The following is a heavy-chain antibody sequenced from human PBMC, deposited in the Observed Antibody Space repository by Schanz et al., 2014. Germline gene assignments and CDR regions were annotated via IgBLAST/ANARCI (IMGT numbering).Heavy chain of an antibody. CDR2: IDADGNST. Sequence: VQLVESGGGVVQPGRSLRLSCAASGFTFSNYWIHWVRQAPGKGLVWVSRIDADGNSTSYADSVKGRFTISRDNAKNTLYLQLNSLRAEDTAVYYCAKDYSSTWAEDAFDIWGQGTMVTVSS. J-gene: IGHJ3*02. CDR3: AKDYSSTWAEDAFDI. CDR1: GFTFSNYW. D-gene: IGHD6-13*01. V-gene: IGHV3-74*01.